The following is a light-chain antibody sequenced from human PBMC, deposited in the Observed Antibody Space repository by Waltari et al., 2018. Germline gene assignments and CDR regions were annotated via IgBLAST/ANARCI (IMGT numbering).Light chain of an antibody. J-gene: IGKJ5*01. CDR1: QSVSNNY. V-gene: IGKV3-20*01. CDR2: GAS. CDR3: QQYGSSPIT. Sequence: EIVLTQSPGTLSLSPGDRATLSCRASQSVSNNYLAWYQQKPGQAPRLLIYGASSRATCSPDRFSGSGSGTDFTLTISRLEPDDFTVYYCQQYGSSPITFGQGTRLEIK.